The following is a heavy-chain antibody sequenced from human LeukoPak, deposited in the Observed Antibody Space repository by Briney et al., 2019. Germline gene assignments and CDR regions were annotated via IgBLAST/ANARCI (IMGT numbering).Heavy chain of an antibody. D-gene: IGHD2-21*02. Sequence: SVKVSCKASGGTFSSYAFSWVRQAPGQGLEWMGRIIPILGIANYAQKFQGRVTITADKSTSTAYMELSSLRSEDTAVYYCARSEIAYCGGDCYSAGWFDPWGQGTLVTVSS. V-gene: IGHV1-69*04. CDR3: ARSEIAYCGGDCYSAGWFDP. CDR2: IIPILGIA. CDR1: GGTFSSYA. J-gene: IGHJ5*02.